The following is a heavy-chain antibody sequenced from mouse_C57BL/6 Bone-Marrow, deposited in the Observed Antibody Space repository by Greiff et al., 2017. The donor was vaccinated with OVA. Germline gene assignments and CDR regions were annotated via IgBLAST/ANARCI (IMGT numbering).Heavy chain of an antibody. D-gene: IGHD2-4*01. CDR2: ISSSGST. CDR3: ASDDYDDGD. J-gene: IGHJ2*01. Sequence: EVQLQESGPALVKPSQTVSLTCTVTGYSITNGHHWWNWLRQVSGSKLEWIGYISSSGSTDRNPSLKSLISITRATSKNQLFRQLNSVTTEDIATDDCASDDYDDGDWGQGTTLTVSS. V-gene: IGHV3-4*01. CDR1: GYSITNGHHW.